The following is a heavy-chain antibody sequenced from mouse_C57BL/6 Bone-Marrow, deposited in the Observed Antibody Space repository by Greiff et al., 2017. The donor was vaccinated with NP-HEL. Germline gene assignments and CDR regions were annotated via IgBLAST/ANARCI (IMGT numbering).Heavy chain of an antibody. D-gene: IGHD2-3*01. Sequence: QVQLQQSGAELVRPGASVTLSCKASGYTFTDYAMPWVKQTPVHGLEWIGAIVPETGGTAYNQKFNGKALLTADKSSSTSYMELRSLTSEDSAVYYCTRGGLLRLDYWGQGTTLTVSS. CDR1: GYTFTDYA. J-gene: IGHJ2*01. CDR2: IVPETGGT. CDR3: TRGGLLRLDY. V-gene: IGHV1-15*01.